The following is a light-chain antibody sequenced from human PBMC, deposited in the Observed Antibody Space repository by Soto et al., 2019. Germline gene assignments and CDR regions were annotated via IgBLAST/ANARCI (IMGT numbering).Light chain of an antibody. CDR3: QHYGTSLYT. CDR2: VAS. V-gene: IGKV3-20*01. CDR1: QIISSTY. Sequence: DIVLTQSPGTLSLSPGERATLSCRASQIISSTYLGWYQQKPGQAPRLLIDVASSSATGIPDRFSVSGSGTDFTLTISRLEPEAVAVDYCQHYGTSLYTFGHGTKLEIK. J-gene: IGKJ2*01.